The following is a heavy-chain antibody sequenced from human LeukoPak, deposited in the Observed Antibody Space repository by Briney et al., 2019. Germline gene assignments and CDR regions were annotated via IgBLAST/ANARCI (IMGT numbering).Heavy chain of an antibody. D-gene: IGHD6-6*01. CDR1: GYTFTNYW. Sequence: GESLKISCKGSGYTFTNYWITWVRQMPGKGLEWMGKIDPSDSYTNYSPSFQGHVTISADKSISTAYLQWSSLKASDTAMYYCARAYSRSRFDYWGQGTLVTVSS. J-gene: IGHJ4*02. CDR2: IDPSDSYT. CDR3: ARAYSRSRFDY. V-gene: IGHV5-10-1*01.